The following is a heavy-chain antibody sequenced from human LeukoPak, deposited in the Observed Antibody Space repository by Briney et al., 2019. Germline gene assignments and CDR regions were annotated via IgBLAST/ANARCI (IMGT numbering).Heavy chain of an antibody. CDR1: GITLRGYD. D-gene: IGHD3-10*01. CDR2: IGSAGDT. V-gene: IGHV3-13*04. CDR3: VRGIGNYYDSGAADC. Sequence: GGSLRLSCAASGITLRGYDMHWVRQSTGKGLEWVSGIGSAGDTYYAGSVKGRFTISREDAKKSLYLQMNSLRAGDTAVYYCVRGIGNYYDSGAADCWGQGTRVTVAP. J-gene: IGHJ4*02.